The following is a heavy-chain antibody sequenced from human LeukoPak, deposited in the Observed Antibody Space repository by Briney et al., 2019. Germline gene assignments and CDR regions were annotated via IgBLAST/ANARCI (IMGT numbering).Heavy chain of an antibody. J-gene: IGHJ4*02. CDR1: GFTFSSYA. V-gene: IGHV3-23*01. Sequence: GGSLRLSCAASGFTFSSYAMSWVRQAPGKGLEWVSSISGSGGSTYYADSVKGRFTISRDNSKNTLYLQMNSLRDEDTAVYYCAKAYYNSGSYYSFDYWGQGTLVTVSS. CDR3: AKAYYNSGSYYSFDY. D-gene: IGHD3-10*01. CDR2: ISGSGGST.